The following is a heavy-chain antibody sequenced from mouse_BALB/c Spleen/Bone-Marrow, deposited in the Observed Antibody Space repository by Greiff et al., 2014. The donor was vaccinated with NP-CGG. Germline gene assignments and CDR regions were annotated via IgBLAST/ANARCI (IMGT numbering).Heavy chain of an antibody. V-gene: IGHV1S22*01. Sequence: LQQSGSELVRPGASVKLSCKASGYTFINYWIHWVKQRPGQGLEWIGNFYPGSGTTNYDEKFKTKATLTVDTFSSTAYMQLSSLTSEESAVYYCTKGNYFFDYWGQGTTLTVSS. CDR3: TKGNYFFDY. D-gene: IGHD2-1*01. CDR1: GYTFINYW. CDR2: FYPGSGTT. J-gene: IGHJ2*01.